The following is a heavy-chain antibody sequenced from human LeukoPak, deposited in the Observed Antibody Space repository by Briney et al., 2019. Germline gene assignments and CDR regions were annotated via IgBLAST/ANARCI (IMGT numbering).Heavy chain of an antibody. V-gene: IGHV3-9*01. J-gene: IGHJ4*02. CDR2: ISWNSGSI. CDR3: AKDRAPFDY. CDR1: GFTFDDYA. Sequence: GRSLRLSCAASGFTFDDYAMHWVRQAPGKGLEWVSGISWNSGSIGYADSVKGRFTISRDNAKNSLYLQMNSLRAEDTAVYYCAKDRAPFDYWGQGTLVTVSS.